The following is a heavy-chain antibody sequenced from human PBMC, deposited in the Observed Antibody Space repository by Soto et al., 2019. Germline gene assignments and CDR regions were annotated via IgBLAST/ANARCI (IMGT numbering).Heavy chain of an antibody. CDR1: GGSISSSRYY. Sequence: QLQLQESGPGLVKPSETLSLTCTGSGGSISSSRYYWGWIRQPPGKGLEWIGSIYYSGSTYYNPSLKSRVTISVDTSENQFSLKLISVTAADTAVYYCASSIGIDYYYMAVWGKGTTVPVSS. J-gene: IGHJ6*03. CDR2: IYYSGST. CDR3: ASSIGIDYYYMAV. D-gene: IGHD2-21*01. V-gene: IGHV4-39*01.